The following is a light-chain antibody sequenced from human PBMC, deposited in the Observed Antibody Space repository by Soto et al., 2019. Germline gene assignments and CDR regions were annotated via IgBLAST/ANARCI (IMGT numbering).Light chain of an antibody. V-gene: IGLV7-46*01. CDR2: NTN. CDR3: MLSCSGTQVV. Sequence: QTVVTQEPSLTVSPGGTVTLTCGSSTGAVTSGHYPYWFQQRPGQAPRTLIYNTNNKHSWTPARFSGSLLGDKAALTLSGAQAEDEADYSCMLSCSGTQVVFGGGTKLTVL. CDR1: TGAVTSGHY. J-gene: IGLJ2*01.